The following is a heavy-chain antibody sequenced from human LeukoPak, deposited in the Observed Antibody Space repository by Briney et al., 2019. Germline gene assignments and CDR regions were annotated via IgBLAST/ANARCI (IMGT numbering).Heavy chain of an antibody. J-gene: IGHJ4*02. CDR2: TRGGGVST. CDR3: AKGGGSYSSGWYYDY. V-gene: IGHV3-23*01. CDR1: GFTFSSYG. D-gene: IGHD6-19*01. Sequence: GGSLRLSCAASGFTFSSYGMSWVRQAPGKGLEWVSGTRGGGVSTHYADSVKGRFTISRDNSKNTLYLQMNSLRADDTAVYYCAKGGGSYSSGWYYDYWGQGTLVTVSS.